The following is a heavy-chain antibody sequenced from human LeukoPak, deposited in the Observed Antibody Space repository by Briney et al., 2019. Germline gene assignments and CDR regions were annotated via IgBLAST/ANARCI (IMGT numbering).Heavy chain of an antibody. CDR1: GGTFSSYA. CDR2: IIPIFGTA. Sequence: ASVKVSCKASGGTFSSYAISWVRQAPGQGLEWMGGIIPIFGTANYAQKFQGRVTITADKSTSTAYMELSSLRSEDTAVYYCARVARRYEPADYYYYYMDVWGKGTTVTVSS. V-gene: IGHV1-69*06. CDR3: ARVARRYEPADYYYYYMDV. J-gene: IGHJ6*03. D-gene: IGHD2-2*01.